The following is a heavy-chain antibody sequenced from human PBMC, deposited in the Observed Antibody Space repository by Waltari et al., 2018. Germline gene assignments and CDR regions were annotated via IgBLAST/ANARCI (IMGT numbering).Heavy chain of an antibody. CDR3: AKDLDTETTTLSD. Sequence: QVQLVESGGGAVQPGRSLRLSCAASGFTFRNYGMHWVRQAPGKGLEWVGLISYDGSKTDYGASVKGRFTISRDDSHNTLYLQMHSLRPEDTAVYFCAKDLDTETTTLSDWGQGTLVTASA. CDR1: GFTFRNYG. V-gene: IGHV3-30*18. D-gene: IGHD1-1*01. J-gene: IGHJ4*02. CDR2: ISYDGSKT.